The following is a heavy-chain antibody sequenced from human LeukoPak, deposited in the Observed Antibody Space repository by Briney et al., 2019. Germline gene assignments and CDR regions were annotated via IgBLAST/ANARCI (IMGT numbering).Heavy chain of an antibody. CDR1: GGSISTYY. J-gene: IGHJ6*03. Sequence: SETLSLTCTVSGGSISTYYGSWIRQPPGKGLEWIGYLYYSGSTNYNPSLKSRVTISVDTSKNQFSLKLSSVTAADTAVYYCARDPLNYYYMDVWGKGTAVTVSS. V-gene: IGHV4-59*01. CDR3: ARDPLNYYYMDV. CDR2: LYYSGST.